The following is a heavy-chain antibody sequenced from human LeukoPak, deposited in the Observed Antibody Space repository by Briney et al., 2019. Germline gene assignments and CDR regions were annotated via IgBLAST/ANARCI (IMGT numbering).Heavy chain of an antibody. V-gene: IGHV3-74*01. Sequence: GGSLRLSCAASGFTFSSSWMLWVRQAPGKGLVWVSRINGDGSSTAYADSVEGRFTISRDNAKNTLYLQMNSLRAEDTAVYYCAHTIAAVGTDYWGQGTLVTVSS. D-gene: IGHD6-13*01. CDR2: INGDGSST. J-gene: IGHJ4*02. CDR3: AHTIAAVGTDY. CDR1: GFTFSSSW.